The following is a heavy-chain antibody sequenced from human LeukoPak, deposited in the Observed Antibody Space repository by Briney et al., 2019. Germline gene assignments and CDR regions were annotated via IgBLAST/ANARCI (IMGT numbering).Heavy chain of an antibody. J-gene: IGHJ6*02. CDR1: GFTVSSNY. CDR2: IYSGGST. CDR3: ASRDKGYYYGMDV. D-gene: IGHD5-24*01. V-gene: IGHV3-66*01. Sequence: QPGGSLRLSCAASGFTVSSNYMSWVRHTPGKGLEWVSLIYSGGSTYYADSVKGRFTISRDNSKNTLYLQMNSLRAEDTAVYYCASRDKGYYYGMDVWGQGTTATVSS.